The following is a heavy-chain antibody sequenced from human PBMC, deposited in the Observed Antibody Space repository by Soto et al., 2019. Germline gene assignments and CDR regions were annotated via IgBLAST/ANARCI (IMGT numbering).Heavy chain of an antibody. V-gene: IGHV1-3*01. CDR3: ARSIVVVTAADY. D-gene: IGHD2-21*02. J-gene: IGHJ4*02. CDR1: GYTFTSYA. Sequence: ASVKVSCKASGYTFTSYAMHWVRQAPGQRLEWMGWINAGNGNTKYSQKIQGRVTITRDTSASTAYMELSSLSSEDTAVYYCARSIVVVTAADYWGQGTLVTVSS. CDR2: INAGNGNT.